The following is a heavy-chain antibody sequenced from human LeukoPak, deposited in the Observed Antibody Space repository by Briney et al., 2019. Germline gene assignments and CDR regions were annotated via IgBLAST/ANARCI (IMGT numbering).Heavy chain of an antibody. J-gene: IGHJ5*02. D-gene: IGHD2-2*01. CDR1: GFTFSYYW. V-gene: IGHV3-74*01. CDR2: INADGSST. Sequence: GGSLRLSCAASGFTFSYYWMHWVRQAPGKEPVWVSRINADGSSTTYADSVKGRFTISRDNAKNTMYLQMNGLRAEDTAVYYCAKERSGVVAAASNSWGQGTLVTVSS. CDR3: AKERSGVVAAASNS.